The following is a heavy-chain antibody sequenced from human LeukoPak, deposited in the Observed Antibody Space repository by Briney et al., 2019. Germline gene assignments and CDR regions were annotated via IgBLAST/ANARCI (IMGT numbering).Heavy chain of an antibody. CDR3: ARFRAAAGNDY. Sequence: SETLSLTCTVSGGSISSSSYYWGWIRQPPGKGLEWIGSIYYSGSTYYNPSLKSRVTISVDTSKNQFSLKLSSVTAADTAVYYCARFRAAAGNDYWGQGPLVTVSS. CDR2: IYYSGST. D-gene: IGHD6-13*01. J-gene: IGHJ4*02. CDR1: GGSISSSSYY. V-gene: IGHV4-39*01.